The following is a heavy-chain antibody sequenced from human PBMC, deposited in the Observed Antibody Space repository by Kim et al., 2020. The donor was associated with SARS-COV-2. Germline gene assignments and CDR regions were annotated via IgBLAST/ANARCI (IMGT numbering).Heavy chain of an antibody. V-gene: IGHV3-30*02. J-gene: IGHJ6*02. Sequence: FTISRDNSKNTLYLQMNSLRAEDTAVYYCAKDRGVVVVPAAPLYYYGMDVWGQGTTVTVSS. D-gene: IGHD2-2*01. CDR3: AKDRGVVVVPAAPLYYYGMDV.